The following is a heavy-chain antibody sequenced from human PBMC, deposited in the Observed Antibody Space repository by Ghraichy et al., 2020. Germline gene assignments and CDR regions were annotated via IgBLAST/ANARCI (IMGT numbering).Heavy chain of an antibody. CDR2: INSDGSST. Sequence: GGSLRLSCAASGFTFSSYWMHWVRQAPGKGLVWVSRINSDGSSTSYADSVKGRFTISRDNAKNTLYLQMNSLRAEDTAVYYCARLGRYGAFDIWGQGTMVTVSS. V-gene: IGHV3-74*01. CDR1: GFTFSSYW. J-gene: IGHJ3*02. CDR3: ARLGRYGAFDI. D-gene: IGHD5-18*01.